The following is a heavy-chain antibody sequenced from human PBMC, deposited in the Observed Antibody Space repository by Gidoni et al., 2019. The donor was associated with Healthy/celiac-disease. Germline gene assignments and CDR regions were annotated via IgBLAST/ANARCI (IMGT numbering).Heavy chain of an antibody. D-gene: IGHD4-17*01. J-gene: IGHJ1*01. V-gene: IGHV3-30*18. CDR3: AKDGGLDDYGDYALSTTAEYFQH. Sequence: QVQLVESGGGVVQPGRSLRLSCSASGFTFSSYGMPWVRQAPGKGLEWVAVISYDGSNKYYADSVKGRFTISRDNSKNTLYLQMNSLRAEDTAVYYCAKDGGLDDYGDYALSTTAEYFQHWGQGTLVTVSS. CDR1: GFTFSSYG. CDR2: ISYDGSNK.